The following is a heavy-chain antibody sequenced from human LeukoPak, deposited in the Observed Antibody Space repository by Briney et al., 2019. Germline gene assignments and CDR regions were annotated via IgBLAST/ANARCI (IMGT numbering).Heavy chain of an antibody. CDR3: ARVQGPALFDY. Sequence: PSEALSLTCTVSGGSISSGGYYWSWIRQHPGKGLEWIGYIYYSGSTYYNPSLKSRVTISVDTSKNQFSLKLSSVTAADTAVYYCARVQGPALFDYWGQGTLVTVSS. V-gene: IGHV4-31*03. CDR2: IYYSGST. CDR1: GGSISSGGYY. J-gene: IGHJ4*02.